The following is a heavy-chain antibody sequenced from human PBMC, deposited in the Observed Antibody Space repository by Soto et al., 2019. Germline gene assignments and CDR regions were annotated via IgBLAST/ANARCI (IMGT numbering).Heavy chain of an antibody. V-gene: IGHV3-48*03. CDR2: ISSGGNII. J-gene: IGHJ4*02. CDR3: ARDRAAGGY. D-gene: IGHD6-13*01. Sequence: EVQLVESGGGLVQPGGSLRLSCAASGFSFSHYEMNWVRQAPGKGLEWVAYISSGGNIIHYADSVRGRFTVSRDNARNSLFLQMNILRVEYTALYYCARDRAAGGYWGQGTLVTVSS. CDR1: GFSFSHYE.